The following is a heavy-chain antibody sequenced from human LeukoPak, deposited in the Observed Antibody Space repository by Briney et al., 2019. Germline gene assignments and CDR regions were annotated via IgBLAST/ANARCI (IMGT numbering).Heavy chain of an antibody. V-gene: IGHV3-48*02. CDR3: ARAKNSDYYYVDY. CDR2: ISSGRSAI. Sequence: GGSLRLSCAASGSTFSNYNMNWVRQAPGKGLEWVSYISSGRSAIYYADSVKGRFTISRDNAKNSLYLQMNSLRDEDTAVYYCARAKNSDYYYVDYWGQGTLVTVSS. J-gene: IGHJ4*02. D-gene: IGHD2-21*02. CDR1: GSTFSNYN.